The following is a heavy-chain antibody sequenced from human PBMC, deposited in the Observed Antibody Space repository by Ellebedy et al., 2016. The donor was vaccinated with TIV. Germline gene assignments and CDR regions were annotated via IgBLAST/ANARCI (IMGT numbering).Heavy chain of an antibody. CDR2: KYYSQSA. J-gene: IGHJ4*02. CDR3: VRDYGFEFALDS. Sequence: MPSETLSLTCSVSGDSVSSGLHYWGWIRQAPGRGLEWIGSKYYSQSAYYNMSLESRVTISIDTSKNQISLELASMTAADTAVYYCVRDYGFEFALDSWGQGILVTVSS. V-gene: IGHV4-39*07. CDR1: GDSVSSGLHY. D-gene: IGHD2-2*03.